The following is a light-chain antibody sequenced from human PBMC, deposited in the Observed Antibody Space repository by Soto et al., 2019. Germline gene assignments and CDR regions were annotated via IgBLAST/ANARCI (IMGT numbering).Light chain of an antibody. CDR2: DAS. CDR1: QSVSIY. Sequence: EIVLTQSPATLSLSPGERATLSCRASQSVSIYLAWYQQKPGQAPRLLIFDASKRATGIPARFSGSGSGTDFTLTITSLQPEDFATYYCQQTYTTPRTFGQGTKVAIK. CDR3: QQTYTTPRT. V-gene: IGKV3-11*01. J-gene: IGKJ1*01.